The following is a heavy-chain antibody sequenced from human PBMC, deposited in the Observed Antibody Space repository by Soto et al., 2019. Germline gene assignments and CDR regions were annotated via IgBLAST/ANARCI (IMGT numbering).Heavy chain of an antibody. J-gene: IGHJ6*02. V-gene: IGHV5-10-1*01. CDR2: IDPSDSYT. Sequence: GESLKISCKGSGYSFTSYWISWVRQMPGRGLEWMGRIDPSDSYTNYSPSFQGHVTISADKSISTAYLQWSSLKASDTAMYYCAIPSRTYYYYGMDVWGQGTTVTVSS. CDR3: AIPSRTYYYYGMDV. CDR1: GYSFTSYW.